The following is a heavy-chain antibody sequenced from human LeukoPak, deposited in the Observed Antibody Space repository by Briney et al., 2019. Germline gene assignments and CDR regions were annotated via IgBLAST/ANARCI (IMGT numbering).Heavy chain of an antibody. CDR1: GFTFSSHA. CDR3: VRVAAAGTNDY. Sequence: GGSLRLSCSASGFTFSSHAFNWVRHAPGKGLEYVSAILTNGDSTYYADSVKGRFTVSRDNSKNTLYLQMSSLRPEDTAVYYCVRVAAAGTNDYWGQGTLVTVSS. J-gene: IGHJ4*02. D-gene: IGHD6-13*01. CDR2: ILTNGDST. V-gene: IGHV3-64D*06.